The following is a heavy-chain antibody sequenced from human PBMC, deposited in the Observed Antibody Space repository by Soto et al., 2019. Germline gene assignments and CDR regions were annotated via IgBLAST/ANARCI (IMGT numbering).Heavy chain of an antibody. V-gene: IGHV2-5*02. CDR3: AHRRSLGYSRGWYYFDY. Sequence: QITLKESGPTLVKPTQTLTLTCTFSGFSLSTSGVGVGWIRQPPGKALEWLALIYWDDDKRYSPSLKSRLTITKETPKNQVVLKMTNMDPVDTATYYGAHRRSLGYSRGWYYFDYWGQGTLVTVSS. D-gene: IGHD6-19*01. CDR2: IYWDDDK. CDR1: GFSLSTSGVG. J-gene: IGHJ4*02.